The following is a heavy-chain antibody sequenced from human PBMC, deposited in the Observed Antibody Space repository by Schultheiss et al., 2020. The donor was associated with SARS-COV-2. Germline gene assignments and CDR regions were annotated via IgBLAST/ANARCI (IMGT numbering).Heavy chain of an antibody. Sequence: LSLTCAVSGGSISSSNWWSWVRQPPGKGLEWVAVISYDGSNKYYADSVKGRFTISRDNSKNTLYLQMNSLRAEDTAVYYCARDHDDYGGNLDYWGQGTLVTVSS. CDR1: GGSISSSN. CDR3: ARDHDDYGGNLDY. D-gene: IGHD4-23*01. J-gene: IGHJ4*02. CDR2: ISYDGSNK. V-gene: IGHV3-30-3*01.